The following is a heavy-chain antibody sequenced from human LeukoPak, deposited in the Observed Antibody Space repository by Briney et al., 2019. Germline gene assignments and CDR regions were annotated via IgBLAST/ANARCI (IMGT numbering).Heavy chain of an antibody. CDR2: INSDGYSI. D-gene: IGHD6-19*01. Sequence: GGSLRLSCAASGFTFSSYWMHWVRQAPGKGLVWLSRINSDGYSISYADSVKGRFTISRDNAKNTLYLQMNTLSPEDTAIYYCARGVAVAGTGYWGQGILVTVSS. CDR3: ARGVAVAGTGY. V-gene: IGHV3-74*01. CDR1: GFTFSSYW. J-gene: IGHJ4*02.